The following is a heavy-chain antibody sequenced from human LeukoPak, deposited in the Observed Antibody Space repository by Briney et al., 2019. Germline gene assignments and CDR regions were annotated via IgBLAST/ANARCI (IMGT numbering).Heavy chain of an antibody. V-gene: IGHV4-34*01. J-gene: IGHJ5*02. CDR2: INHSGST. Sequence: SETLSLTCAVYGGSFSGCYWSWIRQPPGKGLEWIGEINHSGSTNYNPSLKSRVTISVDTSKNQFSLKLSSVTAADTAVYYCARALLRYFDWSTRGSWFDPWGQGTLVTVSS. CDR3: ARALLRYFDWSTRGSWFDP. D-gene: IGHD3-9*01. CDR1: GGSFSGCY.